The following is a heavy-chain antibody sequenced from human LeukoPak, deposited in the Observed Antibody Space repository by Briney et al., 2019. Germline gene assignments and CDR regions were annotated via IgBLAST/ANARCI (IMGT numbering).Heavy chain of an antibody. CDR2: IYYTGST. D-gene: IGHD1-26*01. J-gene: IGHJ4*02. CDR3: VKSGGYGLIDY. Sequence: PSETLSLTCAVSGASISGSGYYLGWIRQPPGKGLEWIGNIYYTGSTYYNASLQSRVTISIDMSKNQFSLRLNPVTAADTAMYYCVKSGGYGLIDYWGQGTLVTVSS. CDR1: GASISGSGYY. V-gene: IGHV4-39*01.